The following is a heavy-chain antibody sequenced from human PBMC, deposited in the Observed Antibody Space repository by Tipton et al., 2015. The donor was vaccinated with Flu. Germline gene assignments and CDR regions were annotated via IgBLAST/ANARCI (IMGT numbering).Heavy chain of an antibody. Sequence: TLSLTCSVSGDSIGRPYCWGWIRQPPGKGLEWIGNICHLVNTYYNPSLKSRVTISADTSKNQFSLKLSSVTAADTAVYYCARRWGATIYWYFDLWGRGTLVTVAS. CDR2: ICHLVNT. CDR1: GDSIGRPYC. D-gene: IGHD1-26*01. V-gene: IGHV4-38-2*01. J-gene: IGHJ2*01. CDR3: ARRWGATIYWYFDL.